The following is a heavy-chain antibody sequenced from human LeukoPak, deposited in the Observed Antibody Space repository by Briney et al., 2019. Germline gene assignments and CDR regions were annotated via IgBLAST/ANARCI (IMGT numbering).Heavy chain of an antibody. J-gene: IGHJ4*02. Sequence: GGSLRLSCAASRFTFSSYWMSWVRQAPGKGLEWVANIKQDGSEKYYVDSVKGRFTISRDNAKNSLYLQMNSLRAEDTAVYYCARVGGYYDSSGYPDYWGQGTLVTVSS. CDR1: RFTFSSYW. V-gene: IGHV3-7*01. CDR3: ARVGGYYDSSGYPDY. CDR2: IKQDGSEK. D-gene: IGHD3-22*01.